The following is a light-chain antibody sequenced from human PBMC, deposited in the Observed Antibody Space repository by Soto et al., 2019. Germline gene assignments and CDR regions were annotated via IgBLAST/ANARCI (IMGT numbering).Light chain of an antibody. CDR1: QSVSSSY. J-gene: IGKJ1*01. CDR3: QQYGSSPPT. CDR2: GAY. Sequence: EIGLTQSPGTLSLSPGERATVSCRASQSVSSSYLAWYQQKPGQAPRLLIYGAYSRATGIPDRFSGSGSGTDFTLTISRLEPEDFAVYYCQQYGSSPPTFGQGTKVEIK. V-gene: IGKV3-20*01.